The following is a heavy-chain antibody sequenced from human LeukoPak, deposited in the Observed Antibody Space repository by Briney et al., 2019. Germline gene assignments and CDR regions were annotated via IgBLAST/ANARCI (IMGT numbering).Heavy chain of an antibody. CDR2: IYYSGST. Sequence: PSETLPLTCTVSGGSISSSSYYWGWIRQPPGKGLEWIGSIYYSGSTYYNPSLKSRVTISVDTSKNQFSLKLSSVTAADTAAYHCASLRTGDFDYWGQGALVTVSS. J-gene: IGHJ4*02. CDR3: ASLRTGDFDY. V-gene: IGHV4-39*01. CDR1: GGSISSSSYY. D-gene: IGHD3-10*01.